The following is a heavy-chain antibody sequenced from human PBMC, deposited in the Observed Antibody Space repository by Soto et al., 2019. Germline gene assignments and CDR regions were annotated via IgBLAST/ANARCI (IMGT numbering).Heavy chain of an antibody. Sequence: ASVKVYGKASGSTMPNHGVSWVRQTPGQGLEWMGWVSGYNDKTKSAQKFQGRVTMTTDTSTSTAYMELRGLRSDDTAVYYCARDFYPVAYFFDYWGQGNLVSVSS. CDR3: ARDFYPVAYFFDY. D-gene: IGHD2-21*01. CDR2: VSGYNDKT. J-gene: IGHJ4*02. V-gene: IGHV1-18*04. CDR1: GSTMPNHG.